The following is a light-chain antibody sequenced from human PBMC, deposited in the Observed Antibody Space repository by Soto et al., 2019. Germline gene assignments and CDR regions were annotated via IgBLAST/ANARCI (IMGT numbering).Light chain of an antibody. CDR1: QSVSSN. Sequence: EIVMTQSPATLSVSPGERATLSCRASQSVSSNLAWYQQRPGQAPRLLIYGASARATGIPARFSGSVSGTEFTLTISSLQSEDFAVYYCQQYNKWPEFTFGPGTRV. CDR3: QQYNKWPEFT. J-gene: IGKJ3*01. CDR2: GAS. V-gene: IGKV3-15*01.